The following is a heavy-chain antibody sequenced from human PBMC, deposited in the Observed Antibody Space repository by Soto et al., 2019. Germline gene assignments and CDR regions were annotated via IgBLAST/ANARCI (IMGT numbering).Heavy chain of an antibody. J-gene: IGHJ3*02. CDR2: ISTTSDYI. D-gene: IGHD3-3*01. CDR1: GFTLRTYS. CDR3: ARDYSSGWSGYAFDT. V-gene: IGHV3-21*06. Sequence: EVQMVESGGGLVKPGGSLRLSCAASGFTLRTYSMNWVRQAPGKGLEWVSSISTTSDYIYYADSVKGRFTISRDNAKNSLYLQMNSLRVEDTAVYYGARDYSSGWSGYAFDTWGQGTMVTVSS.